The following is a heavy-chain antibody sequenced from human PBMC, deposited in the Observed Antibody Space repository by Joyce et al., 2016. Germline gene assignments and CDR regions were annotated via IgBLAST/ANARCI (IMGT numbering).Heavy chain of an antibody. D-gene: IGHD5-12*01. J-gene: IGHJ5*01. CDR3: ARNGAYSQDS. CDR1: GGSISSAHW. CDR2: IYLGGGT. Sequence: QEQLQESGPGLVKPSGTLSLTCAVSGGSISSAHWWSWVRQPPGKGLEGIGEIYLGGGTTYNPSLMSRVTISVDKSKNQLSLKMNSVTAADTAVYYCARNGAYSQDSWGQGTLVTVSS. V-gene: IGHV4-4*02.